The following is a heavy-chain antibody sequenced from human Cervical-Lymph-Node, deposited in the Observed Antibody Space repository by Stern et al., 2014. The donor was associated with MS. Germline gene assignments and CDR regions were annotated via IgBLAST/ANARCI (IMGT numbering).Heavy chain of an antibody. V-gene: IGHV1-18*01. D-gene: IGHD1-26*01. CDR1: GYTFTGYG. Sequence: VQLVESGGEVKKPGASVKVSCQTSGYTFTGYGISWVRQAPGQGLEWIGWISTYSGDTEYAQKLQGRVTMTSDTSTSTAYMELRSLTSDDTAVYYCARGGVGPSTPWSWGQGTLVTVSS. CDR3: ARGGVGPSTPWS. CDR2: ISTYSGDT. J-gene: IGHJ5*02.